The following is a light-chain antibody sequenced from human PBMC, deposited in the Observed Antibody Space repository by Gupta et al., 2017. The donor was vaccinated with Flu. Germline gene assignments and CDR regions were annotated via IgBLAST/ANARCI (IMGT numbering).Light chain of an antibody. V-gene: IGKV1-5*03. J-gene: IGKJ1*01. CDR2: RAS. Sequence: VGDTVSITCRASESVNQWVAWYQQKTGKAPKVVIHRASRLEIGVPSRFSGSGFGTEFTLTINGLHPDDFGSYYCQQYKTSWTFGPGTKVEVK. CDR3: QQYKTSWT. CDR1: ESVNQW.